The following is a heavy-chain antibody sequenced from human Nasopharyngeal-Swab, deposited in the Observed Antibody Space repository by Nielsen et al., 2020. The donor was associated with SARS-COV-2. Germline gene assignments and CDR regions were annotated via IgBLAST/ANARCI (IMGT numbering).Heavy chain of an antibody. CDR2: IKSDGSTT. J-gene: IGHJ4*02. CDR1: GFTFSSYW. D-gene: IGHD2-2*01. Sequence: GESLKISCAASGFTFSSYWMHWVRQAPGKGLVWVSLIKSDGSTTSYADSVKGRFTISRDNAKNTLYLQINSLRAEDTAVYYCVRETSTSGAYYFDYWGRGTRVTVSS. CDR3: VRETSTSGAYYFDY. V-gene: IGHV3-74*01.